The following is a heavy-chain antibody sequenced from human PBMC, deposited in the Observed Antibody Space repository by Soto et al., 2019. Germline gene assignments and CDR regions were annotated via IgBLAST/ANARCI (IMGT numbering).Heavy chain of an antibody. CDR1: GGSFSGYY. J-gene: IGHJ5*02. Sequence: PSETLSLTCAVYGGSFSGYYWSWIRQPPGKGLEWIGEINHSGSTNYNPSLKSRVTISVDTSKNQFSLKLSSVTAADTAVYYCARGLFRWFDPWGQGTLVTVSS. CDR2: INHSGST. V-gene: IGHV4-34*01. CDR3: ARGLFRWFDP.